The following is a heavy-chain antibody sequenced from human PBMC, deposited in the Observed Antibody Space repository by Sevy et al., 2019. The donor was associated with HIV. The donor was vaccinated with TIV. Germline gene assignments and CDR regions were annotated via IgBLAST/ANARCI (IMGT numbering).Heavy chain of an antibody. D-gene: IGHD3-10*01. CDR1: EFTFSSYA. CDR2: VSGSGRYT. Sequence: GGSLRLSCAASEFTFSSYAMSWVRQAPGKGLEWVSSVSGSGRYTYYADSVKGRFTISRDNSKNTLYLQMNSLRAEDTAVYYCAKVGTMVQGAAPFDYWGQGTLVTVSS. V-gene: IGHV3-23*01. CDR3: AKVGTMVQGAAPFDY. J-gene: IGHJ4*02.